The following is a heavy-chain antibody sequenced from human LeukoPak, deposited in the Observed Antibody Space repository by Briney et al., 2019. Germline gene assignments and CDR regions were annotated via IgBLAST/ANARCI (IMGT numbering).Heavy chain of an antibody. J-gene: IGHJ6*02. V-gene: IGHV6-1*01. Sequence: SQTLSLTCAISGDSVSSNSAAWNWIRQSPSRGLEWLGRTYYRSKWYNDYAVSVKSRITINPDTSKNQFSLQLNSVTPEDTAVYYCARGGPYSSSWYGPVGMDVWGQGTTVTVSS. D-gene: IGHD6-13*01. CDR1: GDSVSSNSAA. CDR2: TYYRSKWYN. CDR3: ARGGPYSSSWYGPVGMDV.